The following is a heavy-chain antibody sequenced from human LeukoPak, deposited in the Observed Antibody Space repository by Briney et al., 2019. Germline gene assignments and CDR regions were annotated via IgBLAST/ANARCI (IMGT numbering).Heavy chain of an antibody. CDR1: GFTFSSYA. CDR2: ISYDGSNK. Sequence: PGRSLRLSCAASGFTFSSYAMHWVRQAPGKGLEWVAVISYDGSNKYYADSVKGRFTISRDNSKNTLYLQMNSLRDDDTAVFYCATDRGWYFDYWGQGTLVTVSS. V-gene: IGHV3-30*04. CDR3: ATDRGWYFDY. J-gene: IGHJ4*02. D-gene: IGHD6-19*01.